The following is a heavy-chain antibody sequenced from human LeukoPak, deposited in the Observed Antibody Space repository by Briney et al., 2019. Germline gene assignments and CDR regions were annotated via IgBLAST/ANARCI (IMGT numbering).Heavy chain of an antibody. V-gene: IGHV4-59*04. CDR3: ATPRIAARYYYYMDV. Sequence: SETLSLTCTVSGGSISTYYWSWIRQPPGKGLEWIGYIYYIGSTYYNPSLKSRVTISVDTSKNQFSLKLSSVTAADTAVYYCATPRIAARYYYYMDVWGKGTTVTVSS. CDR2: IYYIGST. CDR1: GGSISTYY. D-gene: IGHD6-6*01. J-gene: IGHJ6*03.